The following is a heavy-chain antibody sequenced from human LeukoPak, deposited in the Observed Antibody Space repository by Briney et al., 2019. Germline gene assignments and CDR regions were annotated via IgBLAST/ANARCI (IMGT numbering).Heavy chain of an antibody. CDR2: ISWNSGSI. D-gene: IGHD5-12*01. CDR1: GFTFDDYA. Sequence: GGSLRLSCAASGFTFDDYAMHWVRQAPGKGLEWVSGISWNSGSIGYADSVKGRFTISRDNAKNTLYLQMNSLRAEDTAVYYCAKSGYDYPYYFDYWGQGTLVTVSS. J-gene: IGHJ4*02. V-gene: IGHV3-9*01. CDR3: AKSGYDYPYYFDY.